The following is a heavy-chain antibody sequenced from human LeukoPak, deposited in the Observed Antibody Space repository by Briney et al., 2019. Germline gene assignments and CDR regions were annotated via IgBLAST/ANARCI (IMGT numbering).Heavy chain of an antibody. V-gene: IGHV1-18*01. CDR3: ARAGPLGYCTNGVCPRSNKPFDY. CDR1: GYTFTSYG. J-gene: IGHJ4*02. D-gene: IGHD2-8*01. Sequence: ASVKVSCKASGYTFTSYGISWVRQAPGQGLEWMGWISAYNGNTNYAQKLQGRVTMTTDTSTSTAYMELSSLRSEDTAVYYCARAGPLGYCTNGVCPRSNKPFDYWGQGTLVTVSS. CDR2: ISAYNGNT.